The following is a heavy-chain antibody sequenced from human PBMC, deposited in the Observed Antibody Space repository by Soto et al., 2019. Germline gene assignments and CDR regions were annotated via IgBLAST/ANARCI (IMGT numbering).Heavy chain of an antibody. Sequence: EVKLLDSGGGLVQTGGSLRLSCAASGFTFSSYAMGWVRQAPGKGLDWVSVISGSGGITYSADSVKGRFTISRDNSKNRLYLQMNSLRAEDTAVYYCAKGIPDTGGYYYYSMDVWGQGTAVTVSS. V-gene: IGHV3-23*01. D-gene: IGHD5-18*01. J-gene: IGHJ6*02. CDR2: ISGSGGIT. CDR3: AKGIPDTGGYYYYSMDV. CDR1: GFTFSSYA.